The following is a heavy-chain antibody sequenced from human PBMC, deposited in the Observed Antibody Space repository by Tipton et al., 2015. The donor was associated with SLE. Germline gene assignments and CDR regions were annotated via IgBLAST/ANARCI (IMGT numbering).Heavy chain of an antibody. CDR2: IYYSGST. J-gene: IGHJ4*02. Sequence: GSLRLSCAASGFTFSSYAMSWVRQAPGKGLEWIGEIYYSGSTYYNPSLKSRVTISVDTSKNQFSLKLSSVTAADTAVYYCAREGGELLPGDYWGQGTLVTVSS. D-gene: IGHD1-26*01. CDR1: GFTFSSYAM. CDR3: AREGGELLPGDY. V-gene: IGHV4-4*02.